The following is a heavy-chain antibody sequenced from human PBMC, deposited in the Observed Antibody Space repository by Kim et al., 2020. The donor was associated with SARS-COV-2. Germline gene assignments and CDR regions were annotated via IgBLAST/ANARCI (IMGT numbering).Heavy chain of an antibody. J-gene: IGHJ3*02. V-gene: IGHV4-31*02. CDR3: ARVSDSSGYYYGDAFDI. Sequence: RKSRVTISVDTSKNQFSLKLSSVTAADTAVYYCARVSDSSGYYYGDAFDIWGQGTMVTVSS. D-gene: IGHD3-22*01.